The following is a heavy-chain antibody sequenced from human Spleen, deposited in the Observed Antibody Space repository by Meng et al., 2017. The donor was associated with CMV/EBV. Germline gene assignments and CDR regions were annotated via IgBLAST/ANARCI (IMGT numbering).Heavy chain of an antibody. Sequence: QSRRPGADPGYLTSSETLPLTYTVSGGSISSGDYYWSCILQPQGKGLKWIGYIYYSGSTYYNPPLKSRVTISVDTSKNQFSLKLSSVTAADTAVYYCARESRNWNQGGFDYWGQGTLVTVSS. V-gene: IGHV4-30-4*08. CDR3: ARESRNWNQGGFDY. CDR1: GGSISSGDYY. D-gene: IGHD1-20*01. CDR2: IYYSGST. J-gene: IGHJ4*02.